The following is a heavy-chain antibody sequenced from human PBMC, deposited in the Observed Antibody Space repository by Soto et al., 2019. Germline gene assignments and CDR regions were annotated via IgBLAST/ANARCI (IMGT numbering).Heavy chain of an antibody. CDR2: ISGSGGST. CDR3: AKMTDIVLMVYGGDYGMDV. CDR1: GFTFSSFA. V-gene: IGHV3-23*01. J-gene: IGHJ6*02. D-gene: IGHD2-8*01. Sequence: GGPLRLSCTASGFTFSSFAMSRVRQAPGKGLDWVSAISGSGGSTSYADPVKGRFTISRDNSKNTLYLQMNSLRAEDTAVYYCAKMTDIVLMVYGGDYGMDVWGQGTTVTVSS.